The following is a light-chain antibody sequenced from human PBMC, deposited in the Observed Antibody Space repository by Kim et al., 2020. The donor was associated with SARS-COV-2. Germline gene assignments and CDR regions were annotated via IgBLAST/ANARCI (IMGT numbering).Light chain of an antibody. CDR2: AAS. J-gene: IGKJ1*01. Sequence: VSVGDRVTITCRASQGITNSLAWYQQKPGEVPQLLFYAASALRSGVPSRFSGSGSGTDFTLTISSLQPEDVATYYCQKYNSAPWTFGQGTKVDIK. CDR1: QGITNS. V-gene: IGKV1-27*01. CDR3: QKYNSAPWT.